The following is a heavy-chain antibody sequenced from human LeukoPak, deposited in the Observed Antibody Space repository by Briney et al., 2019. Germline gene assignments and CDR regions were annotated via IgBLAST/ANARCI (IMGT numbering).Heavy chain of an antibody. V-gene: IGHV1-24*01. CDR1: GYTLTELS. CDR2: FDPEDGET. D-gene: IGHD3-22*01. J-gene: IGHJ4*02. Sequence: ASVKVSCKVSGYTLTELSMHWVRQAPGKGLEWMGGFDPEDGETIYAQKFQGRVTMTEDTSTDTAYMELSSLSSEDTAVYYCATVYYYDSSGYYYFDYWGQGTLVTVSS. CDR3: ATVYYYDSSGYYYFDY.